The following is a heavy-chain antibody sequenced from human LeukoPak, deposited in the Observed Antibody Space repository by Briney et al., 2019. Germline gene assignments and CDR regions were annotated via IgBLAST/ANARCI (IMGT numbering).Heavy chain of an antibody. CDR1: GYRFTTYW. V-gene: IGHV5-51*01. Sequence: LGESLKISCKCSGYRFTTYWIGGVGQMPGRGLDWMGIIYPGDSDTRYSPSFQGQVTISADKSISTAYLQWSSLKASDTAMYYCARQFRDSSGYYSYYFDYWGQGTLVTVSS. CDR2: IYPGDSDT. D-gene: IGHD3-22*01. CDR3: ARQFRDSSGYYSYYFDY. J-gene: IGHJ4*02.